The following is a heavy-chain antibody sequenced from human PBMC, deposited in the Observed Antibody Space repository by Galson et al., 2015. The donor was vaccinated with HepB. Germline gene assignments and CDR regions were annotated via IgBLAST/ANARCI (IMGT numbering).Heavy chain of an antibody. D-gene: IGHD1-26*01. V-gene: IGHV1-46*01. CDR2: INPSGGST. CDR1: GYTFTSYY. J-gene: IGHJ3*02. CDR3: ASAVSGSYSGDAFDI. Sequence: SVKVSCKASGYTFTSYYMHWVRQAPGQGLEWMGIINPSGGSTSYAQKFQGRVTMTRDTSTSTVYMELSSLRSEDTAVYYCASAVSGSYSGDAFDIWGQGTMVTVSS.